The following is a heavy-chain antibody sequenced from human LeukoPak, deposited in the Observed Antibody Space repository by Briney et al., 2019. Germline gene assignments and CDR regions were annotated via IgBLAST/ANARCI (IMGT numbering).Heavy chain of an antibody. J-gene: IGHJ5*02. CDR1: GGSISTSSYY. D-gene: IGHD1-26*01. Sequence: SETLSLTCTVSGGSISTSSYYWGWVRQPPGKGLEWIGNIFYSGSTYYSPSLKSRVTISLDTSRNQFSLKLNSVTAADTAVYYCARGPQNSGSYYPRRYNWFDPWGQGTLVTVSS. V-gene: IGHV4-39*07. CDR2: IFYSGST. CDR3: ARGPQNSGSYYPRRYNWFDP.